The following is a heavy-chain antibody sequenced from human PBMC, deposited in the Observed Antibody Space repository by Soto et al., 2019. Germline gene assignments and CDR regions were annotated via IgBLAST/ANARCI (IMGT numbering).Heavy chain of an antibody. V-gene: IGHV4-34*01. CDR1: GGSFSGYY. Sequence: QVQLQQWGAGLLKPSETLSLTCAVYGGSFSGYYWSWIRQPPGKGLEWIGEINHSGSTNYNLSLKSRVTISVDTSKNQFSLKLSSVTAADTAVYYCARGEGGHRKFDYWGQGTLVTVSS. D-gene: IGHD2-15*01. CDR3: ARGEGGHRKFDY. J-gene: IGHJ4*02. CDR2: INHSGST.